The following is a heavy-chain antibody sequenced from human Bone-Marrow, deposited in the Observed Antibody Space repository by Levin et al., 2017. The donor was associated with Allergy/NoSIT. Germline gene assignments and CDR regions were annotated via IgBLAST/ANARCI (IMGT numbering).Heavy chain of an antibody. CDR3: AGDPLWFGEFAGMDD. D-gene: IGHD3-10*01. J-gene: IGHJ6*02. V-gene: IGHV3-53*01. CDR2: IYSGGST. CDR1: GFTISSNY. Sequence: GESLKISCAASGFTISSNYMSWVRQAPGKGLEWVSVIYSGGSTYYADSVKGRFTISRDNSKNTLYLQMNSLRAEDTAVYYCAGDPLWFGEFAGMDDWGQGTTVTVSS.